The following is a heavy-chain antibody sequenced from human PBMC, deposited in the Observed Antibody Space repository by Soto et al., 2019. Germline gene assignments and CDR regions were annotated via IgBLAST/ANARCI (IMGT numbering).Heavy chain of an antibody. V-gene: IGHV4-30-4*01. CDR2: IYYSGST. CDR1: GGSISSGDYY. Sequence: PSETLSLTCTVSGGSISSGDYYWSWIRQPPGKGLEWIGYIYYSGSTYYNPSLKSRVTISVDTSKNQFSLKLSSVTAADTAVYYCCRGGTYYYDSSGYPSFDYWGQGTLVTVSS. CDR3: CRGGTYYYDSSGYPSFDY. D-gene: IGHD3-22*01. J-gene: IGHJ4*02.